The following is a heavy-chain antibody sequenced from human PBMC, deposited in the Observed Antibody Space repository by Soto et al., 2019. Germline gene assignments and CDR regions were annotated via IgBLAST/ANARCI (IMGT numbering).Heavy chain of an antibody. D-gene: IGHD4-17*01. J-gene: IGHJ6*02. CDR3: ARDRPRENYGGNYYYEMDV. Sequence: QVQLVQSGAEVKKPGSSVKVSCKASGGTFTTSAISWVRQAPGQGLEWMGGIIPIFSTADYAQKFQGRVTITADDSTTTAYMELRSLRSEDTAVYYCARDRPRENYGGNYYYEMDVWGQGTTVTVSS. V-gene: IGHV1-69*12. CDR1: GGTFTTSA. CDR2: IIPIFSTA.